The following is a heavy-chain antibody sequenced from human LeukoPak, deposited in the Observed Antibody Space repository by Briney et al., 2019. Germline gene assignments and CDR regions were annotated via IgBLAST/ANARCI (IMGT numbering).Heavy chain of an antibody. V-gene: IGHV3-23*01. Sequence: HAGVSLRLSCAASRFTFDNYRMSWLRQAPGKGLEWVSTVNADGGNPYYADSVKGRFTISRDNSKRTLILQMNSLRVEDTDLYYCTKRVKYGGTWDHFADWGQGTLVTVPS. J-gene: IGHJ4*02. CDR2: VNADGGNP. CDR3: TKRVKYGGTWDHFAD. D-gene: IGHD1-26*01. CDR1: RFTFDNYR.